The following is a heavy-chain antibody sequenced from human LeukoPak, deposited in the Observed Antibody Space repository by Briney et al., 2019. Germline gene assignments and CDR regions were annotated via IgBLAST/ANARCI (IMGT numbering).Heavy chain of an antibody. CDR3: ARGGGSSWCLDC. J-gene: IGHJ4*02. Sequence: GGSLRLPCAASGFTFSSYAMSWVRQAPGKGLEWVSYISTSDTTIYYADSVKGRFTISRDNAKNSLYLQMNSLRVEDTAVYYCARGGGSSWCLDCWGQGTLVTVSS. CDR2: ISTSDTTI. V-gene: IGHV3-48*03. CDR1: GFTFSSYA. D-gene: IGHD6-13*01.